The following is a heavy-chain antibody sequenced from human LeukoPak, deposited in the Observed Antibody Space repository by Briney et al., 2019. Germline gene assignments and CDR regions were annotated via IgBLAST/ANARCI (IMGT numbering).Heavy chain of an antibody. CDR2: MNPNSGNT. V-gene: IGHV1-8*01. CDR3: ASPDSGSYGDLDY. J-gene: IGHJ4*02. D-gene: IGHD1-26*01. CDR1: GYTFTSYD. Sequence: ASVKVSCTASGYTFTSYDINWVRQATGQGLEWMGWMNPNSGNTGYAQKFQGRVTMTRDTSTSTVYMELSSLRSEDTAVYYCASPDSGSYGDLDYWGQGTLVTVSS.